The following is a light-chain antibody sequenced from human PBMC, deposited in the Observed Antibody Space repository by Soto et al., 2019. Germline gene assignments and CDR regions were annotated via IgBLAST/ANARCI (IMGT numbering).Light chain of an antibody. CDR1: QSISTW. V-gene: IGKV1-5*03. J-gene: IGKJ1*01. Sequence: DIQMTQSPSTLSASVGGRVTITCRASQSISTWLAWYQQKPGKAPKLLIYKASSLESGVPSRFSGSGSGTEFTLTISSLQPDDSATYYCQQYNSYCTFGQGTKV. CDR2: KAS. CDR3: QQYNSYCT.